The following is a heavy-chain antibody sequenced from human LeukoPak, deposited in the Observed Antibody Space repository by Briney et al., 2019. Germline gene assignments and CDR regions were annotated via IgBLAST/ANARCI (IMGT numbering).Heavy chain of an antibody. CDR2: IKQDGSEK. CDR3: ARDLVVVAATLPLDY. V-gene: IGHV3-7*01. J-gene: IGHJ4*02. D-gene: IGHD2-15*01. CDR1: GFTFSSYW. Sequence: PGGSLRLSCAASGFTFSSYWMSWVRQAPGKGLEWVANIKQDGSEKYYVDSVKGRFTISRDNAKNSLYLQMNSLRAEDTAVYYCARDLVVVAATLPLDYWGQGTLVTVSS.